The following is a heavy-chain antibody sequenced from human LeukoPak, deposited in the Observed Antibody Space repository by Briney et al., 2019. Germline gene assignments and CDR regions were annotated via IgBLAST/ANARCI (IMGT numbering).Heavy chain of an antibody. CDR1: GFTFSSYS. CDR3: ARATVSYCSSTSCYTAGHNWFDP. D-gene: IGHD2-2*02. V-gene: IGHV4-34*01. Sequence: GSLRLSCAASGFTFSSYSMNWVRQAPGKGLEWIGEINHSGSTNYNPSLKSRVTISVDTSKNQFSLKLSSVTAADTAVYYCARATVSYCSSTSCYTAGHNWFDPWGQGTLVTVSS. CDR2: INHSGST. J-gene: IGHJ5*02.